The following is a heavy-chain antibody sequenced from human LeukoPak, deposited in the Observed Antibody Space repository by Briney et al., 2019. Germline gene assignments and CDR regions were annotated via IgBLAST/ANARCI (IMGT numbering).Heavy chain of an antibody. V-gene: IGHV4-59*01. CDR1: GGSISSYY. D-gene: IGHD4-23*01. CDR2: IYYSGST. J-gene: IGHJ3*02. Sequence: SETLSLTCTVSGGSISSYYWSWIRQPPGRGLEWIGYIYYSGSTNYNPSLKSRVTISVDTSKNQFSLKLSSATAADTAVYYCARVVPPHAFDIWGQGTMVTVSS. CDR3: ARVVPPHAFDI.